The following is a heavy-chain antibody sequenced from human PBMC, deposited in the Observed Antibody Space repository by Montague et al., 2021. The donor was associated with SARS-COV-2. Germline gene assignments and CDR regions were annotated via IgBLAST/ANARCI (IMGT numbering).Heavy chain of an antibody. Sequence: CAISGDSVAGDRGSWKGNRQSPSRGLEWLGRTYYRTRRLDHYEXXXKXXKSIKADTSKNQFSLQLDSVTPEDTAVYYCARGDGLGPYTGYAFDIWGQGTLVTVSS. D-gene: IGHD3-16*01. CDR2: TYYRTRRLD. CDR1: GDSVAGDRGS. J-gene: IGHJ3*02. V-gene: IGHV6-1*01. CDR3: ARGDGLGPYTGYAFDI.